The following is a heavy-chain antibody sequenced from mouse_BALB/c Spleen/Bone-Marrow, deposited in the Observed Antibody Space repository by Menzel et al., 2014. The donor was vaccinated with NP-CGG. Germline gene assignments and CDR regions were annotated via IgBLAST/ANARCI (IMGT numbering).Heavy chain of an antibody. J-gene: IGHJ3*01. CDR2: IWGDGST. CDR3: ARHDNDGYYLAY. V-gene: IGHV2-6-1*01. D-gene: IGHD2-3*01. Sequence: VQVVESGPGLVAPSQSLSITCTISGFSLTSYGVHWVRQPPGKGLEWLVVIWGDGSTTYNSALKSRLSISKDNSKSQVFLKMNSLQTDDTAMYYCARHDNDGYYLAYWGQGTLVTVSA. CDR1: GFSLTSYG.